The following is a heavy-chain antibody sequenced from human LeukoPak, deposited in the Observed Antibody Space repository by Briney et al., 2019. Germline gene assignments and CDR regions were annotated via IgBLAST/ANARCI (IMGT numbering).Heavy chain of an antibody. J-gene: IGHJ4*02. CDR3: ASSYRRVVPAALYYFDY. CDR1: GFTLSSYW. D-gene: IGHD2-2*01. CDR2: INSDGSST. Sequence: GGSLRLSCAVSGFTLSSYWMHWVRQAPGKGLVWVSRINSDGSSTSYADSVKGRFTISRDNAKNTLYLQMNSLRAEDTAVYYCASSYRRVVPAALYYFDYWGQGTLVTVSS. V-gene: IGHV3-74*01.